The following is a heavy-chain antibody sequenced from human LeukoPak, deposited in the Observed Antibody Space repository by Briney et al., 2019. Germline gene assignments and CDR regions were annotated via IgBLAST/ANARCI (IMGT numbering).Heavy chain of an antibody. J-gene: IGHJ3*02. CDR2: IIPIFGTA. CDR1: GGTFSSYA. D-gene: IGHD3-22*01. V-gene: IGHV1-69*13. CDR3: ARDPYDGRAFDI. Sequence: ASVKVSCKASGGTFSSYAISWVRQAPGQGLEWMGGIIPIFGTANYAQKFQGRVTITADESTSTAYMELSRLRSDDTAVYYCARDPYDGRAFDIWGQGTMVTVSS.